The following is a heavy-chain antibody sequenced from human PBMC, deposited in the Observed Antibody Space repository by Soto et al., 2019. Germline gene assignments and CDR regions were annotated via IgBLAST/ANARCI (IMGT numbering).Heavy chain of an antibody. CDR2: ISAYNGNT. V-gene: IGHV1-18*01. J-gene: IGHJ3*02. Sequence: PSVKVSCKASGYTFTSYGISWVRQAPGQGLEWMGWISAYNGNTNYAQKLQGRVTMTTDTSTSTAYMELRSLRSDDTAVYSCARDRGYKYGPGAFDIWGQGTMVTVSS. CDR3: ARDRGYKYGPGAFDI. CDR1: GYTFTSYG. D-gene: IGHD5-12*01.